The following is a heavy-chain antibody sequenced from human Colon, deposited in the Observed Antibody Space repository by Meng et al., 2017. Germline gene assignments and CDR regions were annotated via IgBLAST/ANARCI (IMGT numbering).Heavy chain of an antibody. V-gene: IGHV1-69*01. CDR1: GGTFRRFT. CDR3: AVQKDGYNSWYDN. CDR2: IIPILGAP. Sequence: VQLVQSGADVKKPGSSMKVSCTASGGTFRRFTMTWVRRAPGQGLEWMGEIIPILGAPNYAPKFQGRVTITADESTTSTYMELSSLTSEDTAVYYCAVQKDGYNSWYDNWGQGTLVTVSS. D-gene: IGHD5-24*01. J-gene: IGHJ4*02.